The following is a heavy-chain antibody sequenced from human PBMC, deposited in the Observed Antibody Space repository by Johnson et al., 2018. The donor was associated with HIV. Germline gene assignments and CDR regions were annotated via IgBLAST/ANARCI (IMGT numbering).Heavy chain of an antibody. CDR2: IGGSGGST. D-gene: IGHD5-18*01. CDR3: ARAGYSYGLGAFDI. CDR1: GFTFSSYA. V-gene: IGHV3-23*04. Sequence: VQLVESGGGVVQPGGSLRLSCAASGFTFSSYAMSWVRQAPGKGLEWVSAIGGSGGSTYYADSVKGRFTISRDDYKNKLYLQRNSLRAEDTAVYYCARAGYSYGLGAFDIWGQGTMVTVSS. J-gene: IGHJ3*02.